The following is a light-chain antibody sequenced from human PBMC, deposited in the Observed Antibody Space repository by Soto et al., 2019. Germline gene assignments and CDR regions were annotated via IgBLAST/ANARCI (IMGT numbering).Light chain of an antibody. CDR1: SSDVGGYKY. V-gene: IGLV2-8*01. CDR2: EVS. Sequence: QSALTQPPSASGSPGQTVTISCTGTSSDVGGYKYVSWYQQHPGKAPKVMIYEVSKRPSGVPDCFSGSKSGNTASLTVSGLQAEDEADYYCSSYAGSDLDVFGSGTKLTVL. J-gene: IGLJ1*01. CDR3: SSYAGSDLDV.